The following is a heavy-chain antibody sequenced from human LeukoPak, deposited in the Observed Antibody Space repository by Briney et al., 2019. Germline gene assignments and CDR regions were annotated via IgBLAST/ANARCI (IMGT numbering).Heavy chain of an antibody. CDR2: ISNDGTTI. Sequence: PGGSLRLSCAASGCQFSDYYMSWIRQAPGKGLEGVPYISNDGTTIYNADSVKGRFPVSRENAKSSVYLQLNSLRAEDTAVYYCARDLSYRGSYDYWGQGTLVTVSS. CDR3: ARDLSYRGSYDY. CDR1: GCQFSDYY. V-gene: IGHV3-11*01. J-gene: IGHJ4*02. D-gene: IGHD1-26*01.